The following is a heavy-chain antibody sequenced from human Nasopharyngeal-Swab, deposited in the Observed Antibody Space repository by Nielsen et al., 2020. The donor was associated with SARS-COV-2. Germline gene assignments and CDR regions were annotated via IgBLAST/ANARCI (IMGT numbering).Heavy chain of an antibody. CDR2: IKSKTGGGTT. Sequence: GESLKISCAASGFTFSNAWMSWVRQAPGKGLEWVGRIKSKTGGGTTDYAAPVKGRFTISRDDSKNTLYLQMNSLKTEDTAVYYCTTAPRYGSIFGVVINYYGMDVWGQGTTVTVSS. CDR1: GFTFSNAW. CDR3: TTAPRYGSIFGVVINYYGMDV. V-gene: IGHV3-15*01. D-gene: IGHD3-3*02. J-gene: IGHJ6*02.